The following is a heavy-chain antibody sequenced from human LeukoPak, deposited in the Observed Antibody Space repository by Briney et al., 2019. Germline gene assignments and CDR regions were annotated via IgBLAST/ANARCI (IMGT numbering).Heavy chain of an antibody. CDR3: ATVGSSVTTMIVG. Sequence: ASVKVSCEVSGYTLTELSMHWVRHAPRKGLEWMGGFDPEDGETIYAQKFQGRVTMTEDTSTDTAYMELSSLRSEDTAVYYCATVGSSVTTMIVGWGQGTLVTVSS. CDR2: FDPEDGET. V-gene: IGHV1-24*01. CDR1: GYTLTELS. D-gene: IGHD3-22*01. J-gene: IGHJ1*01.